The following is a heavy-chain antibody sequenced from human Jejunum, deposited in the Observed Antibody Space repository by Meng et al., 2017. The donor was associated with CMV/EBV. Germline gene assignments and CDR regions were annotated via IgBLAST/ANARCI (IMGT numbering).Heavy chain of an antibody. CDR3: ARIPVTSGSSYGLDV. CDR1: YTFSTYA. D-gene: IGHD4-17*01. J-gene: IGHJ6*02. CDR2: VSAYNGDT. V-gene: IGHV1-18*01. Sequence: YTFSTYAIAWVRQAPGQGLEWMGWVSAYNGDTNYAHQLHGRVSMTTDTSTTTAYMELRSLRSDDTGVYYCARIPVTSGSSYGLDVWGQGTTVTVSS.